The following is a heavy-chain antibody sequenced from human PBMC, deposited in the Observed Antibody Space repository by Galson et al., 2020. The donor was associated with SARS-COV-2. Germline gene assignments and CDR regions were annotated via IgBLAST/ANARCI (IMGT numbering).Heavy chain of an antibody. J-gene: IGHJ5*02. D-gene: IGHD3-22*01. CDR1: GFTFDDYA. CDR3: ARGLDSTGYNWFDP. CDR2: LSWNSGKI. Sequence: GGSLRLSCAASGFTFDDYAMHWVRQAPGKGLEWVSGLSWNSGKIGYGDSVKGRFTISRDNAKNSLYLQMNSLRAEDTALYYCARGLDSTGYNWFDPWGQGTLVTVSS. V-gene: IGHV3-9*01.